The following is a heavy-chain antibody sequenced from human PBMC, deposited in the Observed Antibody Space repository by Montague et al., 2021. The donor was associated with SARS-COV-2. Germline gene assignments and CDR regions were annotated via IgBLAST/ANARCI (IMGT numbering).Heavy chain of an antibody. CDR2: IYYTGRR. Sequence: SETLSLTCTVSGDSIISSSYYWSWIRHPPGKGLEWIGYIYYTGRRYYNSSLKSRLTISVDTSKNQFSLNLTSVTAADTAVYYCARHARVEGCASWFDSWGQGALVNVSS. J-gene: IGHJ5*01. D-gene: IGHD5-24*01. CDR1: GDSIISSSYY. V-gene: IGHV4-39*07. CDR3: ARHARVEGCASWFDS.